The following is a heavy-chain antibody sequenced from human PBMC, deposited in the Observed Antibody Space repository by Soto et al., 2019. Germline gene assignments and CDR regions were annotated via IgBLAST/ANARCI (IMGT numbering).Heavy chain of an antibody. V-gene: IGHV3-30*03. CDR2: ISYDGSNR. D-gene: IGHD3-3*01. CDR3: ASTWSGYYYFDS. CDR1: GFTFSTYG. J-gene: IGHJ4*02. Sequence: QVQLVESGGGVVQPGGSLRLPCAASGFTFSTYGMHWVRQAPGKGLEWVAVISYDGSNRYYGDSVKGRFTISRDNSKNTLYLQMNSLRAEDTAVYYCASTWSGYYYFDSWGQGTLVTVSS.